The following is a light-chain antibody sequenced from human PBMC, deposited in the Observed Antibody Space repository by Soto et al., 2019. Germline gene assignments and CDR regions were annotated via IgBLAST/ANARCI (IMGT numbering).Light chain of an antibody. CDR1: RSISNY. CDR2: TAS. CDR3: QHYNSYSEA. J-gene: IGKJ1*01. Sequence: DIQMTQSPSSLSPSVGDRVTLTSPASRSISNYLNWYQQKKGEAPKILIYTASNLRSGVPSRFRGSGSGTEFTLTISRLQPDDFATYYCQHYNSYSEAFGQGTKVDI. V-gene: IGKV1-39*01.